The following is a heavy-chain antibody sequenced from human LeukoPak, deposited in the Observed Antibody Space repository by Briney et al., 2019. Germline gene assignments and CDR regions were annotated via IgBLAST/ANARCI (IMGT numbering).Heavy chain of an antibody. CDR1: GGSISSGGYS. CDR2: IYHSGST. D-gene: IGHD5-18*01. CDR3: ARDLTLTARTAMFNRWFDP. V-gene: IGHV4-30-2*01. Sequence: PSETLSLTCAVSGGSISSGGYSWSWIRQPPGKGLEWIGYIYHSGSTYYNPSLKSRVTISVDRSKNQFSLKLSSVTAADMAVYYCARDLTLTARTAMFNRWFDPWGQGTLVTVSS. J-gene: IGHJ5*02.